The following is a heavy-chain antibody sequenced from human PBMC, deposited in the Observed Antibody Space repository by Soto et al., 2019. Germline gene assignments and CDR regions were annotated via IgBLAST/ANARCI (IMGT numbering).Heavy chain of an antibody. CDR2: IHPSGGST. Sequence: ASVKVSCKASGYTFTSYYMHWVRQAPGQGLEWMGIIHPSGGSTSYAQKFQGRVTMTRDTSTSTVYMELSSLRSEDTAVYYCARRSLSGYDFIGDFDYWGQGTLVTVSS. D-gene: IGHD5-12*01. CDR1: GYTFTSYY. CDR3: ARRSLSGYDFIGDFDY. V-gene: IGHV1-46*01. J-gene: IGHJ4*02.